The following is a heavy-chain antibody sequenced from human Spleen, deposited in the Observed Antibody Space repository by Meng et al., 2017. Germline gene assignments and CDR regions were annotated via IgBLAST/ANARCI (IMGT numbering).Heavy chain of an antibody. J-gene: IGHJ4*02. D-gene: IGHD4-11*01. V-gene: IGHV4-31*03. CDR3: ARGPTTMAHDFDY. Sequence: QGQLQRSGPGLGKPSQTLSLTCTVSGGSINSGGYYWSWIRQHPGKGLEWIGCIYYSGSTFYNLSLKSRLTISVDTSNNQFSLKLSSVTAADSAVYYCARGPTTMAHDFDYWGQGTLVTVSS. CDR1: GGSINSGGYY. CDR2: IYYSGST.